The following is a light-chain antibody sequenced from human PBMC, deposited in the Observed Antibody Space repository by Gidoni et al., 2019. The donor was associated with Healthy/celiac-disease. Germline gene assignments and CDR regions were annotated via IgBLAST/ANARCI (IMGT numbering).Light chain of an antibody. Sequence: DIQMTQSPSSLSASVGDRVTITCRASQSISSYLNWYQQKPGKAPKLLIYAASSWQSGVPSRFSGSGSGTDFTLTISRLQTEDFATYYCKQSYSTPWTFGQGTKVEIK. J-gene: IGKJ1*01. CDR3: KQSYSTPWT. V-gene: IGKV1-39*01. CDR2: AAS. CDR1: QSISSY.